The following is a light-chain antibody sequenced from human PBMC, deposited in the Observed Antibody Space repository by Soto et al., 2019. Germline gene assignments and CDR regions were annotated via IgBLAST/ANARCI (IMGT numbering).Light chain of an antibody. Sequence: IQLTQSPSSLSASVGDRVTITCRASQGVTSYLAWYQQKPGKAPKLLIYAASTLHSGVPSRFSGSGSVTDFTLTISSLQTEDFATYYCLQLNTYPFNFGPGTQVEIK. J-gene: IGKJ3*01. CDR1: QGVTSY. CDR2: AAS. CDR3: LQLNTYPFN. V-gene: IGKV1-9*01.